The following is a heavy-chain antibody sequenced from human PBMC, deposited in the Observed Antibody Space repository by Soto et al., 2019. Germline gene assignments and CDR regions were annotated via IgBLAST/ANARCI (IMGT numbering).Heavy chain of an antibody. Sequence: SSETLSLTCTVSGGSISSYYWSWIRQPPGKGLEWIGYIYYSGSTNYNPSLKSRVTISVDTSKNQFSLKLSSVTAADTAVYYCARWGGTPDYYYYGMDVWGQGTTVTVSS. CDR1: GGSISSYY. CDR3: ARWGGTPDYYYYGMDV. D-gene: IGHD3-16*01. J-gene: IGHJ6*02. V-gene: IGHV4-59*01. CDR2: IYYSGST.